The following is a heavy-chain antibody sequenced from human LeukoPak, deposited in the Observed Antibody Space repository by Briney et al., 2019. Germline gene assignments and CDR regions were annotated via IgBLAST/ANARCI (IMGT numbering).Heavy chain of an antibody. Sequence: GGSLRLSCAASGFTFSTYWMHWVRQGPGKGLVWVSRINSDETSTNYADSVKGRFTISRDNAKNTLYLEMNSLRAEDTAVYYCARDGRYWYFDLWGRGTLVTVSS. J-gene: IGHJ2*01. CDR2: INSDETST. CDR1: GFTFSTYW. V-gene: IGHV3-74*01. CDR3: ARDGRYWYFDL.